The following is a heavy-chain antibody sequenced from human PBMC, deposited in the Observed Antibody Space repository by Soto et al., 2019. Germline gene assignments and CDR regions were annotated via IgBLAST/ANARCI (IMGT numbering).Heavy chain of an antibody. CDR1: GFSLNTGGVG. CDR3: ARRRGGFGGGWTTPYFDY. CDR2: IYWDDDK. D-gene: IGHD6-19*01. J-gene: IGHJ4*02. Sequence: QITLKESGPTVVKPTQTLTLTCSLSGFSLNTGGVGVGWIRQPPGKALEWLAVIYWDDDKSWNPSLRDRLTXXRXPADEQVGLTVTNMDPVDTGTYYCARRRGGFGGGWTTPYFDYWGQGTLVTVSS. V-gene: IGHV2-5*02.